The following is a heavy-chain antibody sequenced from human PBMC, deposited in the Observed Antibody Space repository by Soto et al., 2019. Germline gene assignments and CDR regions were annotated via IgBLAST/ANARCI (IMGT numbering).Heavy chain of an antibody. V-gene: IGHV4-30-2*01. Sequence: SETLSLTCAVSGGSISSGGYSWSWIRQPPGKGLEWIGYMYHSGSTYYNPSLKSRVTISVDRSKNQFSLKLSSVTAADTAVYYCARGGILVPAAHFDYWGQGTLVTVS. J-gene: IGHJ4*02. D-gene: IGHD2-2*01. CDR2: MYHSGST. CDR3: ARGGILVPAAHFDY. CDR1: GGSISSGGYS.